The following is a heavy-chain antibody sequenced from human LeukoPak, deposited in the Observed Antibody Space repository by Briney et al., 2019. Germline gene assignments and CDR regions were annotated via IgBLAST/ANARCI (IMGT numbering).Heavy chain of an antibody. CDR3: AKTSGYTKDYFDS. J-gene: IGHJ4*02. CDR2: VGSGSGST. D-gene: IGHD5-12*01. Sequence: GGSLRLSCTASGFTFSNFWMGWVRQAPGKGLEWVSGVGSGSGSTYYAGSVKGRFTVSRDTSKKTVYLQMNSLTAEDTAVYYCAKTSGYTKDYFDSWGQGTLVTVSS. CDR1: GFTFSNFW. V-gene: IGHV3-23*01.